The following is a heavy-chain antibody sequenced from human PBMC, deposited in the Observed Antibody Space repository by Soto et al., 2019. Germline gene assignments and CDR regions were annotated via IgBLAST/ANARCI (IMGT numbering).Heavy chain of an antibody. V-gene: IGHV3-64*01. D-gene: IGHD6-19*01. CDR1: GFTFSSYA. J-gene: IGHJ4*02. CDR2: ISSNGGST. CDR3: ARQWLASYYFDY. Sequence: EVQLVESGGGLVQPGGSLRLSCAASGFTFSSYAMHWVRQAPGKGLEYVSAISSNGGSTYYANSVKGRFTISRDNPKNTLYLQMGSLRAEDMAVYYCARQWLASYYFDYWGQGTLVTVSS.